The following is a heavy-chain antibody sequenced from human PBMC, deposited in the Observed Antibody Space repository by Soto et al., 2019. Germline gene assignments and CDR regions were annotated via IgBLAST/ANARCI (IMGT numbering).Heavy chain of an antibody. CDR3: AKTDIRGYYFDY. J-gene: IGHJ4*02. V-gene: IGHV3-30*18. CDR2: ISYDGSNK. D-gene: IGHD3-3*02. CDR1: GFTFSSYG. Sequence: QVQLVESGGGVVQPGRSLRLSCAASGFTFSSYGMHWVRQAPGKGLEWVAVISYDGSNKYYADSVKGRFTISRDNSKNTLYLQMNSLRAEDTAVYYCAKTDIRGYYFDYWGQGTLVTVSS.